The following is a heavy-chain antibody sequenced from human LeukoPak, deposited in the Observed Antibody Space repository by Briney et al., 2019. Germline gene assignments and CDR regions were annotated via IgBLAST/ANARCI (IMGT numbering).Heavy chain of an antibody. Sequence: SETLSLTCTVSGYSISSGYYWGWIRQPPGKGLEWIGSIYHSGSTYYNPSPKSRVTISVGTSKNQFSLKLSSVTAADTAVYYCARDLDYYDSSGYFEYYFDYWGQGTLVTVSS. CDR2: IYHSGST. CDR1: GYSISSGYY. CDR3: ARDLDYYDSSGYFEYYFDY. D-gene: IGHD3-22*01. V-gene: IGHV4-38-2*02. J-gene: IGHJ4*02.